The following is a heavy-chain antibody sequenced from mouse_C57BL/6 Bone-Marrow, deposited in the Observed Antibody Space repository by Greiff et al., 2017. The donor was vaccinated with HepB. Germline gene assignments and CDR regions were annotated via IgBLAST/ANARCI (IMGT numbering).Heavy chain of an antibody. CDR2: IYPGSGNT. D-gene: IGHD2-5*01. CDR3: ARKGDYSNYYAMDY. J-gene: IGHJ4*01. Sequence: VQGVESGAELVRPGASVKLSCKASGYTFTDYYINWVKQRPGQGLEWIARIYPGSGNTYYNEKFKGKATLTAEKSSSTAYMQLSSLTSEDSAVYFCARKGDYSNYYAMDYWGQGTSVTVSS. V-gene: IGHV1-76*01. CDR1: GYTFTDYY.